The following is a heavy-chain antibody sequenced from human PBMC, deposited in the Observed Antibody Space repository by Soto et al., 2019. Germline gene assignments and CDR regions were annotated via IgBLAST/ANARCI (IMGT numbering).Heavy chain of an antibody. CDR2: ISGSGGST. CDR1: GFTFSSYA. J-gene: IGHJ4*02. D-gene: IGHD3-16*01. Sequence: GGSLRLSCAASGFTFSSYAMSWIRQAPGKGLEWVSAISGSGGSTYYADSVKGRFTISRDNSKNTLYLQMNSLRAEDTAVYYCAKSLTSRGYFDYWGQGTLVTVSS. CDR3: AKSLTSRGYFDY. V-gene: IGHV3-23*01.